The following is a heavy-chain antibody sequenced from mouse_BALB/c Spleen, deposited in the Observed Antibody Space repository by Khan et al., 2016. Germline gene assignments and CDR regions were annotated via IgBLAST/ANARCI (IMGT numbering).Heavy chain of an antibody. CDR1: GFSLTSYG. V-gene: IGHV2-9*02. J-gene: IGHJ2*01. CDR3: ARLEDI. CDR2: IWGGGST. D-gene: IGHD1-3*01. Sequence: QVQLQQSGPGLVAHSQSLSITCTVSGFSLTSYGVHWVRPPPGKGLEWLGVIWGGGSTNYNSALMSRMSISKENSKSQVFLKMSSLQTEDTAMYHCARLEDIWGQGATLTVAS.